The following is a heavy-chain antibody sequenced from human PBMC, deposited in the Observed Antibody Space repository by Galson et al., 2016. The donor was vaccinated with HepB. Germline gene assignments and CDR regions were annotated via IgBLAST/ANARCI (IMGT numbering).Heavy chain of an antibody. CDR2: ISYDGSNK. CDR3: ANGGYYNFDQ. Sequence: SLRLSCAASGFTIRNYGMHWVRQAPGKGLEWVAVISYDGSNKYYADSVKGRFTISRDNSKNTLYLQMNSLRPEDTAVYYCANGGYYNFDQWGQGTLVTVSS. CDR1: GFTIRNYG. D-gene: IGHD3-22*01. J-gene: IGHJ4*02. V-gene: IGHV3-30*18.